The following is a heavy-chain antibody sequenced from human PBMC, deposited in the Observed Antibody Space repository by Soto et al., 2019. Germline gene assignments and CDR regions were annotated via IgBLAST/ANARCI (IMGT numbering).Heavy chain of an antibody. V-gene: IGHV4-34*01. CDR3: ARGRKLLKDRGLDD. CDR1: GGSFSGYY. J-gene: IGHJ4*02. CDR2: INHSGST. Sequence: SETLSLTCAVYGGSFSGYYWSWIRQPPGKGLEWIGEINHSGSTNYNPSLKSRVTISVDTSKNQFSLKLSSVTAADTAVYYCARGRKLLKDRGLDDRGQGTLVTVSS. D-gene: IGHD1-26*01.